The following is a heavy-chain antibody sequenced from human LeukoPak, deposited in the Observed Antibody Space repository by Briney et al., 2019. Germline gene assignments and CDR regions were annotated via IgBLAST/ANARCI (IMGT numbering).Heavy chain of an antibody. V-gene: IGHV2-26*01. CDR3: ARKKYGDCMYWYFDL. D-gene: IGHD4-17*01. CDR2: IFSNDEK. Sequence: SGPVLLKPTETLTLTCTVSGFSLSTARMGVSWIRQPPGKALEWLAHIFSNDEKSYSTSLKSRLTISKDTSKSQVVLTMTNMDPVDTATYYCARKKYGDCMYWYFDLWGRGTLVTVSS. CDR1: GFSLSTARMG. J-gene: IGHJ2*01.